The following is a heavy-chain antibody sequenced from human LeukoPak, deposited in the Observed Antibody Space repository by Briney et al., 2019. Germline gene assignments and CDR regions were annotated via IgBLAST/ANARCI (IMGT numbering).Heavy chain of an antibody. CDR2: IKQDGSEK. D-gene: IGHD3-10*01. J-gene: IGHJ4*02. CDR3: AKEGVLRYGSGSYEFQGPADY. V-gene: IGHV3-7*01. Sequence: GGSLRLSCAASGFTFSSYWMSWVRQAPGKGLEWVANIKQDGSEKYYVDSVKGRFTISRDNAKNSLYLQMNSLRAEDTAVYYCAKEGVLRYGSGSYEFQGPADYWGQGTLVTVSS. CDR1: GFTFSSYW.